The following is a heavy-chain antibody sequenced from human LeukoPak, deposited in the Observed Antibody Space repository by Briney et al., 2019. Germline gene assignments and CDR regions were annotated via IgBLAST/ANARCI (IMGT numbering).Heavy chain of an antibody. CDR2: IIPIFGTA. Sequence: GASVKVSCKASGGTFSSYAISWVRQAPGQGLEWMGGIIPIFGTANYAQKFQGRVTITADESTSTAYMELSSLRSEDTAVYYCARGDSRYCSGGSCFSAFDIWGQGTMVTVSS. J-gene: IGHJ3*02. CDR3: ARGDSRYCSGGSCFSAFDI. V-gene: IGHV1-69*13. D-gene: IGHD2-15*01. CDR1: GGTFSSYA.